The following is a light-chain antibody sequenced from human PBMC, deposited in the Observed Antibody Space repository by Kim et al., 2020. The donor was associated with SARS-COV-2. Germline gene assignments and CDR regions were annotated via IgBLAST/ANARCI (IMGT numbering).Light chain of an antibody. CDR1: KGTSNN. Sequence: SAAAGDTLPSSSGTQKGTSNNLAWYQQRPGKAPKLLIYSALVLPGGVPYRFSGSGSGTEFTLTMSRLEPEDVATYYCQQYNSAPYTFGQGTKLEI. J-gene: IGKJ2*01. CDR3: QQYNSAPYT. V-gene: IGKV1-27*01. CDR2: SAL.